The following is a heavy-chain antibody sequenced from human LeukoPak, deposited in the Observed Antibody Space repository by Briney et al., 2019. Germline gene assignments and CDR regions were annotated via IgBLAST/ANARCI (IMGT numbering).Heavy chain of an antibody. D-gene: IGHD3-10*01. CDR1: GGSISSDY. CDR3: ARQTGYFRY. V-gene: IGHV4-59*08. Sequence: PSETLSLTCTVSGGSISSDYWSWIRQPPGKGLEWIGHIYYSGSTNYNPSLKSRVTISVDTSKNQFSLKLNSVTAADTAVYYCARQTGYFRYWGQGTLGAVSS. J-gene: IGHJ1*01. CDR2: IYYSGST.